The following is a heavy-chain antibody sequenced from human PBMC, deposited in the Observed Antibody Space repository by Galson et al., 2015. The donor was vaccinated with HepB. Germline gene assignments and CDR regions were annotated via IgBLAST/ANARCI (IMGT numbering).Heavy chain of an antibody. CDR2: ISSNGGST. CDR3: VKDVDCSSTSCYYEGAFDI. D-gene: IGHD2-2*01. CDR1: GFTFSIYA. J-gene: IGHJ3*02. V-gene: IGHV3-64D*06. Sequence: SLRLSCAASGFTFSIYAMRWVRQAPGKRLEYVSAISSNGGSTYYADSVKGRFTISRDNSKNTLYLQMSSLRAEDTAVYYCVKDVDCSSTSCYYEGAFDIWGQGTMVTVSS.